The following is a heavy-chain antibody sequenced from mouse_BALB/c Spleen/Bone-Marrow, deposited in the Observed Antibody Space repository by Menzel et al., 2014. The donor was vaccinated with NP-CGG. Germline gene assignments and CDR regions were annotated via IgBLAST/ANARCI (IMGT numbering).Heavy chain of an antibody. CDR2: ISYSGST. Sequence: QPGPSLVKPSQTLSLPCSVTGDSITSDYWNWIRKFQGNKLEYIGYISYSGSTYYDPSLKSRISITRDTSKNQYYLQLNAVTTEDPSTYYCARYYYGSSYWYVDVWGAGTTVIVSS. D-gene: IGHD1-1*01. CDR3: ARYYYGSSYWYVDV. V-gene: IGHV3-8*02. J-gene: IGHJ1*01. CDR1: GDSITSDY.